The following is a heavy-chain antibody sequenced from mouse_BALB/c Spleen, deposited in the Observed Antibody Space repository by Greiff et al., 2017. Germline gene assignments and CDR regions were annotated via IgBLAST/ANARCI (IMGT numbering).Heavy chain of an antibody. CDR3: ARGTMITTMDY. J-gene: IGHJ4*01. V-gene: IGHV1-54*01. CDR2: INPGSGGT. Sequence: QVHVKQSGAELVRPGTSVKVSCKASGYAFTNYLIEWVKQRPGQGLEWIGVINPGSGGTNYNEKFKGKATLTADKSSSTAYMQLSSLTSDDSAVYFCARGTMITTMDYWGQGTSVTVSS. CDR1: GYAFTNYL. D-gene: IGHD2-4*01.